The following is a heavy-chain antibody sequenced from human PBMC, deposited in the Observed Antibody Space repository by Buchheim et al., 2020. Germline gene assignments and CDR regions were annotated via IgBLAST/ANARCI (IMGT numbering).Heavy chain of an antibody. CDR2: INPNSGGT. V-gene: IGHV1-2*04. J-gene: IGHJ6*02. D-gene: IGHD5-12*01. CDR3: ARDRVWLRFGNYYYYGMDV. Sequence: QVQLVQSGAEVKKPGASVKVSCKASGYTFTGYYMHWVRQAPGQGLEWMGWINPNSGGTNYAQKFQGWVTMTRDTSISTACMELSRLRSDDTAVYYCARDRVWLRFGNYYYYGMDVWGQGTT. CDR1: GYTFTGYY.